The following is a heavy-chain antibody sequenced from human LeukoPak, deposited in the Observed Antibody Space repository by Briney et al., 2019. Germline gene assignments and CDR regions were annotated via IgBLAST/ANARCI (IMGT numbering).Heavy chain of an antibody. J-gene: IGHJ4*02. V-gene: IGHV4-34*01. CDR2: INHSGST. CDR1: DGSFSGYY. CDR3: ARGSSGNSFDY. Sequence: SETLSLTCAVYDGSFSGYYWSWIRQPPGKGLEWIGEINHSGSTNYNPSLKSRVTISVDTSKNQFSLKLSSVTAADTAVYYCARGSSGNSFDYWGQGTLVTVSS. D-gene: IGHD6-19*01.